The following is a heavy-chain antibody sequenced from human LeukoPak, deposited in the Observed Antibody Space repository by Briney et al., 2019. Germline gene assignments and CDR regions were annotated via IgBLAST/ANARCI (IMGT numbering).Heavy chain of an antibody. D-gene: IGHD2-15*01. CDR2: IYAGDSDT. V-gene: IGHV5-51*01. Sequence: GESLKISCKVSGFSFSNYWIGWVRQMPGEGLEWMGIIYAGDSDTRYSPSFQGQVTISADKSISTAYLQWSSLKASDTAMYYCARHYGGGYCSGGSCYSSFDYWGQGTLVTVSS. CDR3: ARHYGGGYCSGGSCYSSFDY. CDR1: GFSFSNYW. J-gene: IGHJ4*02.